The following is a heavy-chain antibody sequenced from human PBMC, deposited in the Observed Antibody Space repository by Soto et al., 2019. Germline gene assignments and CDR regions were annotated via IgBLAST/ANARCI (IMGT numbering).Heavy chain of an antibody. CDR2: ISSSSSTI. J-gene: IGHJ4*02. D-gene: IGHD3-22*01. CDR1: GFTFSSYS. CDR3: ARGLYYYDSSGYWGY. V-gene: IGHV3-48*02. Sequence: GGSLRLSCAASGFTFSSYSMNWVRQAPGKGLEWVSYISSSSSTIYYADSVKGRFTISRDSAKNSLYLQMNSLRDEDTAVYYCARGLYYYDSSGYWGYWGQGTLVTVSS.